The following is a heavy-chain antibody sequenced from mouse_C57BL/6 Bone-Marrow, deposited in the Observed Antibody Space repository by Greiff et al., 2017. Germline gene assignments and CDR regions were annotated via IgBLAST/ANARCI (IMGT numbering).Heavy chain of an antibody. Sequence: QVQLQQPGAELVKPGASVTLSCKASGYTFTSYWINWVKQTPGQGLEWIGAIYPGSGGTNYNEKFKSKATLTVDTSSSTAYMELRSLTSEDSAVYYCASDGNVVPWYIDVCGAGATLTVS. CDR1: GYTFTSYW. CDR3: ASDGNVVPWYIDV. D-gene: IGHD2-3*01. J-gene: IGHJ1*01. CDR2: IYPGSGGT. V-gene: IGHV1-55*01.